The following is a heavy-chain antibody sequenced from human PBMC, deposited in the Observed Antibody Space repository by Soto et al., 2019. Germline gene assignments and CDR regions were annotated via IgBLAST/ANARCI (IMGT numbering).Heavy chain of an antibody. J-gene: IGHJ6*02. CDR1: GFTFSTHG. D-gene: IGHD1-26*01. V-gene: IGHV3-48*02. CDR2: ISGSSRVI. Sequence: PGGSLRLSCTAYGFTFSTHGINWVRQAPGKGLEWVSYISGSSRVIYHADSVKVRFTISRDNAENSLYLQMNSLRDEDTAVYYCARSIEAARDGMDVWGQGTTVTVSS. CDR3: ARSIEAARDGMDV.